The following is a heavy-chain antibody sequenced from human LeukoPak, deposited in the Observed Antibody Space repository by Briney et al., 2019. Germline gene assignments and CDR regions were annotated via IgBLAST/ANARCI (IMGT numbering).Heavy chain of an antibody. D-gene: IGHD6-19*01. V-gene: IGHV3-30*18. Sequence: GGSLRLSCAASGFTFSSYGMHWVRQAPGKGLEWVAIISYDGSNQYYADSVQGRFTISRDNSKSTLYLQMNSLRAEDTAVYYCANSAYSSGWEIFDYWGQGTLVTVSS. CDR3: ANSAYSSGWEIFDY. J-gene: IGHJ4*02. CDR1: GFTFSSYG. CDR2: ISYDGSNQ.